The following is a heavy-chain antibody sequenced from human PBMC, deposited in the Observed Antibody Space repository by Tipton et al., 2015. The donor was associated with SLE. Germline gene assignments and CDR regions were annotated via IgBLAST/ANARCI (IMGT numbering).Heavy chain of an antibody. CDR1: GDSIRSHY. V-gene: IGHV4-59*11. J-gene: IGHJ4*02. CDR3: ARSPPLYGTDAY. D-gene: IGHD3/OR15-3a*01. CDR2: VFYSGSP. Sequence: TLSLTCAVSGDSIRSHYWSWIRQPPGKGPEWIGYVFYSGSPNYNPSLKSRVTISADTSKNQLSLSLRSVTAADTAVYYCARSPPLYGTDAYWGQGIMVTVSS.